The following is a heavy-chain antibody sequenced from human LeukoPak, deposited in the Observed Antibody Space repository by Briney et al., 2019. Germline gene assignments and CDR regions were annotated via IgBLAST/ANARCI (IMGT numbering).Heavy chain of an antibody. CDR1: GFTFSSYA. D-gene: IGHD3-22*01. V-gene: IGHV3-23*01. CDR2: ISGSSSSS. Sequence: GGSLRLSCAASGFTFSSYAMTWVRQAPGKGLEWVSGISGSSSSSYYADSVKGRFTISRDYSNNTVYLQMNSLRAEDAAVYYCVKEGEVVITHRFDSWGQGTLVTVSS. CDR3: VKEGEVVITHRFDS. J-gene: IGHJ4*02.